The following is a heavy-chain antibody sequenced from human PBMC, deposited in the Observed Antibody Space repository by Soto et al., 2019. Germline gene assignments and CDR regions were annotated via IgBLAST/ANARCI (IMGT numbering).Heavy chain of an antibody. CDR2: IYHSGST. D-gene: IGHD6-13*01. J-gene: IGHJ3*02. Sequence: PSETLSLTCAVSGYSISSGYYWGWIRQPPGKGLEWIGSIYHSGSTYYNPSLKSRVTISVDTSKNQFSLKLSSVTAADTAVYYCATPSSSSWYRGGAFDIWGQGTMVTVS. CDR3: ATPSSSSWYRGGAFDI. V-gene: IGHV4-38-2*01. CDR1: GYSISSGYY.